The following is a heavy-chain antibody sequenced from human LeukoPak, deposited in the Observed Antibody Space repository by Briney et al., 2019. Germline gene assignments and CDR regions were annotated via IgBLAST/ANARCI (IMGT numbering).Heavy chain of an antibody. V-gene: IGHV3-30*03. CDR3: ARGSRAIVATKFARGRYMDV. Sequence: GGSLRLSCAASGFTFSSYGMHWVRQAPGKGLEWVAVISYDGSNKYYADSVKGRFTISRDNSKNTLYLQMNSLRTEDTAVYYCARGSRAIVATKFARGRYMDVWGKGTTVTVSS. CDR1: GFTFSSYG. CDR2: ISYDGSNK. J-gene: IGHJ6*03. D-gene: IGHD5-12*01.